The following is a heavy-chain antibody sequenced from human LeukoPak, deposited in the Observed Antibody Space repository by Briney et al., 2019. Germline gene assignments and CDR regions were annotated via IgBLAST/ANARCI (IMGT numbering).Heavy chain of an antibody. CDR1: GGIFSSYI. J-gene: IGHJ4*02. CDR3: ARDGGGDYGGNRGH. CDR2: IIPILGIA. Sequence: ASVKVSCKASGGIFSSYIISWVRQAPGQGLEWMGRIIPILGIANYAQKFQGRVTITADKSTSTAYMELSSLRSEDTAVYYCARDGGGDYGGNRGHWGQGTLVTVSS. V-gene: IGHV1-69*04. D-gene: IGHD4-23*01.